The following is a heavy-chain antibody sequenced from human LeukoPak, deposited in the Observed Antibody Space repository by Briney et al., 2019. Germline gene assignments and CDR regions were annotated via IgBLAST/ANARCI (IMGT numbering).Heavy chain of an antibody. J-gene: IGHJ4*02. CDR1: GDSISTYY. V-gene: IGHV4-59*01. CDR2: IYYSGST. D-gene: IGHD3-3*01. Sequence: SETLSLTCTVSGDSISTYYWSWVRQPPGQGLEWIGYIYYSGSTNYNPSLKSRVTISVDTSKEQFFLNLSSVTAADTAVYYCTRVGFWSGYYHFDSWGQGTLVTVSS. CDR3: TRVGFWSGYYHFDS.